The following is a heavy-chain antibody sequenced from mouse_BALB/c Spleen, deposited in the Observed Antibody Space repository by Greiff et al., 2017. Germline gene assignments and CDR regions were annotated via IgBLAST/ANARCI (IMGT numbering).Heavy chain of an antibody. D-gene: IGHD2-14*01. CDR3: ARQAYYRYDGYAMDY. J-gene: IGHJ4*01. CDR2: IWSGGST. CDR1: GFSLTSYG. Sequence: QVHVKQSGPGLVQPSQSLSITCTVSGFSLTSYGVHWVRQSPGKGLEWLGVIWSGGSTDYNAAFISRLSISKDNSKSQVFFKMNSLQANDTAIYYCARQAYYRYDGYAMDYWGQGTSVTVSS. V-gene: IGHV2-2*02.